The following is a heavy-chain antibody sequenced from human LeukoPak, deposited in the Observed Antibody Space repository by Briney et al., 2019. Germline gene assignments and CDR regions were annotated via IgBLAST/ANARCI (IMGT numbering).Heavy chain of an antibody. J-gene: IGHJ5*02. CDR1: GYSFTSYW. V-gene: IGHV5-51*01. CDR3: ARSLNYYGSGSYAFDP. CDR2: IYPGDSDT. D-gene: IGHD3-10*01. Sequence: GESLKISCKGSGYSFTSYWIGWVRQMPGKGLEWMGIIYPGDSDTRYRPSFQGQVTISADKSISTAYLQWSSLKASDTAMYYCARSLNYYGSGSYAFDPRGQGTLVTVSS.